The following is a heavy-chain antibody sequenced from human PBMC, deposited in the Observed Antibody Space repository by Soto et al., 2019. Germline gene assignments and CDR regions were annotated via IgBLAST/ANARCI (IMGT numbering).Heavy chain of an antibody. D-gene: IGHD3-16*01. Sequence: QLQLVESGGGVVQPGTSLRLSCTASGFTFKSYVMHWVRQAPGKGLEWVALTSYDGNNKYYGDSVKGRFTVSRDNSKNTLHLQMDSLRPEDTALYYCARWGTTGGFDLWGQGTLVSVSS. CDR3: ARWGTTGGFDL. CDR1: GFTFKSYV. J-gene: IGHJ4*02. CDR2: TSYDGNNK. V-gene: IGHV3-30*19.